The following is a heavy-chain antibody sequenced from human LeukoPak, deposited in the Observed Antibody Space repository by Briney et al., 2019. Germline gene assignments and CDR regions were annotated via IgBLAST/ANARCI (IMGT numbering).Heavy chain of an antibody. J-gene: IGHJ4*02. Sequence: PGGSLRLSCAASGFXVSSNYISWVRQAPGKGLEWVSVIHSGGSTYYADSVKGRFTISRDNSKNTLYLQMNSLRAEDTAVYYCARDLAHCSGGSCYSGNYWGQGTPVTVSS. D-gene: IGHD2-15*01. V-gene: IGHV3-66*01. CDR3: ARDLAHCSGGSCYSGNY. CDR1: GFXVSSNY. CDR2: IHSGGST.